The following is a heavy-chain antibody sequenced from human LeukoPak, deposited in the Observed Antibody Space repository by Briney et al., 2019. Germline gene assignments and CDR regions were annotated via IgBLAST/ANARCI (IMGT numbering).Heavy chain of an antibody. D-gene: IGHD4-17*01. CDR1: GGSISSGGYY. CDR3: ARAFYGDYIVLDY. Sequence: PSETLSLTCTVSGGSISSGGYYWSWIRQPPGKGLEWIGYIYHSGSTYYNPSLKSRVTISVDRSKNQFSLKLSSVTAADTAVYYCARAFYGDYIVLDYWGQGTLVTVSS. CDR2: IYHSGST. V-gene: IGHV4-30-2*01. J-gene: IGHJ4*02.